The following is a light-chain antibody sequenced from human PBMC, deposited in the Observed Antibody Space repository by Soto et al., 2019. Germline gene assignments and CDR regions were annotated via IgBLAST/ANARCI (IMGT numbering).Light chain of an antibody. CDR2: DVN. V-gene: IGLV2-14*03. CDR1: SSDVGAYNY. J-gene: IGLJ2*01. CDR3: SSYATRSGL. Sequence: QSVLTQPASVSGSPGQSITISCTGTSSDVGAYNYVSWYQQHPGKAPKLMIYDVNNRPSGVSNRFSGSKSGNTASLTIFGLEAEDEADYYCSSYATRSGLFGGGTKLTVL.